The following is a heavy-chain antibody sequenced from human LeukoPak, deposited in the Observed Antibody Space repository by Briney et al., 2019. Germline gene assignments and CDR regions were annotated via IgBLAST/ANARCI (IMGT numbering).Heavy chain of an antibody. CDR1: EFTFSTYL. CDR2: IKQDGSEK. D-gene: IGHD6-13*01. Sequence: GGSLRLSCAASEFTFSTYLMTWVRQAPGKGLEWVANIKQDGSEKYYADSVRGRFTISRDDGKKSLYLQMSSLRVEDTAVYYCAGERPSSSWYDFWAKEPWSPSPQ. V-gene: IGHV3-7*01. CDR3: AGERPSSSWYDF. J-gene: IGHJ5*01.